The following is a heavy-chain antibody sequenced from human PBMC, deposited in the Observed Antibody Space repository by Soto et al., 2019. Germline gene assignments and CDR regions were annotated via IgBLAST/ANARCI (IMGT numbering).Heavy chain of an antibody. CDR3: ARIQRISMIVVSKPYFDY. CDR2: IFSNDEK. V-gene: IGHV2-26*01. D-gene: IGHD3-22*01. Sequence: GSCPTLVNPTETLTLTCTVSGFSLSNPRMGXSWIRQPPGKALEWLAHIFSNDEKSYSTSLKSRLTISRDTSKSQVVLTMTNMDPVDTATYYCARIQRISMIVVSKPYFDYWGQGALVTVSS. J-gene: IGHJ4*02. CDR1: GFSLSNPRMG.